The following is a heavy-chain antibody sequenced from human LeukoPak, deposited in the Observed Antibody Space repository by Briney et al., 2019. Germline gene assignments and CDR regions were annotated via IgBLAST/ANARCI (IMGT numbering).Heavy chain of an antibody. J-gene: IGHJ6*03. V-gene: IGHV4-38-2*02. D-gene: IGHD6-19*01. CDR3: ATGNSSGWYYYYYMDV. CDR2: IYHSGST. CDR1: GYSISSGYY. Sequence: PSETLSLTCTVSGYSISSGYYWGWIRQPPGKGLEWIGSIYHSGSTYYNPSLKSRVTISVDTSKNQFSLKLSSVTAADTAVYYCATGNSSGWYYYYYMDVWGQGTMVTVSS.